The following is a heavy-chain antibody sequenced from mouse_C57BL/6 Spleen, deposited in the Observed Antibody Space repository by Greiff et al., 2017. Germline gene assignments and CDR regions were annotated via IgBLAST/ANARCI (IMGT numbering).Heavy chain of an antibody. CDR2: IYPSDSET. D-gene: IGHD1-1*01. Sequence: QVQLQQPGAELVRPGSSVKLSCKASGYTFTSYWMDWVKQRPGQGLEWIGNIYPSDSETHYNQKFKDKATLTVDKSSSTAYVQLSRLTSEDSAVYYYAREGDGNSIFDYWGQCTTLTVSS. CDR3: AREGDGNSIFDY. J-gene: IGHJ2*01. CDR1: GYTFTSYW. V-gene: IGHV1-61*01.